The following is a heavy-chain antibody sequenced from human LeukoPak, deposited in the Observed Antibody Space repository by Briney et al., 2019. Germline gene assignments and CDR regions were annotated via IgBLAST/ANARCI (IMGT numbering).Heavy chain of an antibody. CDR3: ARVRNEDY. Sequence: GGSLRLSCAASGFTFSSYSMNWVRQAPGKGLEWVSYISSGSSTIYYADSVKGRFTISRDNAKNSLYLQMNSLRAEDTAVYYCARVRNEDYWGQGTLVTVS. CDR1: GFTFSSYS. CDR2: ISSGSSTI. J-gene: IGHJ4*02. V-gene: IGHV3-48*01. D-gene: IGHD1-1*01.